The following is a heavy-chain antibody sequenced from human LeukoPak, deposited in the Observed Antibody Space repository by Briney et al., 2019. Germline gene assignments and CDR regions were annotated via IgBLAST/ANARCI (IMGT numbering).Heavy chain of an antibody. J-gene: IGHJ6*02. D-gene: IGHD5-12*01. CDR3: ASGRKSGYPSFGGMDV. CDR2: IYTSGST. CDR1: GDSISSYY. V-gene: IGHV4-4*07. Sequence: SETLSLTCTVSGDSISSYYWSWIRQPAGKGLEWIGRIYTSGSTNYNPSLKSRVTMSVDTSKNQFSLKLSSVTAADTAVYYCASGRKSGYPSFGGMDVWGQGTTVTVSS.